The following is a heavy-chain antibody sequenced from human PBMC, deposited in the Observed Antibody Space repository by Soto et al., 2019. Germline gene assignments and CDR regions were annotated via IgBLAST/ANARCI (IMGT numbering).Heavy chain of an antibody. CDR2: ISYDGSNK. V-gene: IGHV3-30*18. CDR3: AKDPIVVPAAMARGYGMDV. CDR1: GFTFSSYG. J-gene: IGHJ6*02. Sequence: GGSLRLSCAASGFTFSSYGMHWVRQAPGKGLEWVAVISYDGSNKYYADSVKGRFTISRDNSKNTLYLQMNSLRAEDTAVYYCAKDPIVVPAAMARGYGMDVWGQGTTVTVSS. D-gene: IGHD2-2*01.